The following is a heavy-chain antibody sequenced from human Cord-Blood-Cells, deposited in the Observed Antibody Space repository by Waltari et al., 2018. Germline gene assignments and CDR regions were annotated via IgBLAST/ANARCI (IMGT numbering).Heavy chain of an antibody. D-gene: IGHD3-9*01. J-gene: IGHJ4*02. CDR1: GGSFSGYY. CDR2: INHSGST. V-gene: IGHV4-34*01. Sequence: QVQLQQWGAGLLKPSETPSLTCAVYGGSFSGYYLSWLRQPPGKGLEWIGEINHSGSTNYNPSLKSRVTISVDTSKNQFSLKLSSVTAADTAVYYCARGTDWADDWGQGTLVTVSS. CDR3: ARGTDWADD.